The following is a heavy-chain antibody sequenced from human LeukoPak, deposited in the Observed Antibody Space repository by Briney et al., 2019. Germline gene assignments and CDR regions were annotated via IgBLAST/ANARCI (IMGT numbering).Heavy chain of an antibody. V-gene: IGHV4-61*02. CDR1: GGSISSGSHY. CDR2: IYTSGST. J-gene: IGHJ3*02. D-gene: IGHD3-22*01. Sequence: SETLSLTCTVSGGSISSGSHYWSWIRQPAGKGLEWIGRIYTSGSTNYNPSLKSRVTISVDTSKNQFSLKLSSVTAADTAVYYCARDVDRSGYYYENAFDIWGQGTMVTVSS. CDR3: ARDVDRSGYYYENAFDI.